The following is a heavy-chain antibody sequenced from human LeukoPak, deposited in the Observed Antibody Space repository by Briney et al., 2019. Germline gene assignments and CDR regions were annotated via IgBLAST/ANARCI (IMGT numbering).Heavy chain of an antibody. D-gene: IGHD3-10*01. J-gene: IGHJ4*02. Sequence: GGSLRLSCAASGFTISTYGMSWVRQAPGKGLEWVSSISGGTTYYADSVKGRFTISRDNSKNTVPLQMNSLRAEDTAVYYCAKSVYHSGNYWGQGTLVTVSS. CDR3: AKSVYHSGNY. CDR1: GFTISTYG. V-gene: IGHV3-23*01. CDR2: ISGGTT.